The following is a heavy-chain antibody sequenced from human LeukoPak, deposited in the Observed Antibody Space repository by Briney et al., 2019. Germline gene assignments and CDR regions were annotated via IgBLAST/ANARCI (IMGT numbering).Heavy chain of an antibody. J-gene: IGHJ4*02. D-gene: IGHD3-22*01. CDR2: INSDGSST. CDR1: GFTFSSYW. Sequence: GGSLRLSCAASGFTFSSYWMHWVRQAPGKGLVWVSRINSDGSSTSYADSVKGRFTISRDNAKNTLYLQMNSLRAGDTAVYYCAMGPYYYDSSGYYYWGQGTLVTVSS. V-gene: IGHV3-74*01. CDR3: AMGPYYYDSSGYYY.